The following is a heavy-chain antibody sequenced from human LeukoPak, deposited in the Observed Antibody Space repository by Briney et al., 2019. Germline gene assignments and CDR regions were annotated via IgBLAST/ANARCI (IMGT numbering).Heavy chain of an antibody. J-gene: IGHJ4*02. CDR3: AREPLYDSRYLGY. V-gene: IGHV4-34*01. CDR1: GGSFSGDY. D-gene: IGHD3-22*01. CDR2: INHSGST. Sequence: SETLSLTCAVYGGSFSGDYWSWIRQPPGEGREWIGEINHSGSTNYNPSLKNRVTISVDTSKNQHSLKLSSVTAADTAVYYCAREPLYDSRYLGYWGQGTRVTVSS.